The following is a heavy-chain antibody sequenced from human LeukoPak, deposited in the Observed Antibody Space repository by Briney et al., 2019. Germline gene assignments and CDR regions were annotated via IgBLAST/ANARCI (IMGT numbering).Heavy chain of an antibody. CDR2: INHSGST. Sequence: SETLSLTCAVYGGSFSGYYWSWIRQPPGKGLEWIGEINHSGSTNYNPSLKSRVTISVDTSKNQFSLKLSSVTAADTAVYYCARNKGIRYFDWGYFDYWGQGTLVTVSS. J-gene: IGHJ4*02. CDR1: GGSFSGYY. D-gene: IGHD3-9*01. V-gene: IGHV4-34*01. CDR3: ARNKGIRYFDWGYFDY.